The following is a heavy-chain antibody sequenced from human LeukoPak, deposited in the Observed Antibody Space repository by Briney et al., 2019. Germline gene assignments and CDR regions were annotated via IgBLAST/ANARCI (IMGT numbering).Heavy chain of an antibody. V-gene: IGHV4-59*01. D-gene: IGHD4-17*01. J-gene: IGHJ4*02. CDR1: GGSISSYY. Sequence: SETLSLTCTVSGGSISSYYWSWIRQPPGEGLEWIGYIYYSGSTNYNPSLKSRVTISVDTSKNQFSLKLSSVTAADTAVYYCARGVYGVDFDYWGQGTLVTVSS. CDR3: ARGVYGVDFDY. CDR2: IYYSGST.